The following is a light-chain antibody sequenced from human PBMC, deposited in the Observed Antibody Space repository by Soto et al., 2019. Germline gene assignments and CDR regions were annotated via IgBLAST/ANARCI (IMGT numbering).Light chain of an antibody. CDR3: QSYDSSLCGSWV. Sequence: QSVLTQPPSVSRAPGQRVTISCTGSSSNIGAGYDVHWYQQLPGTAPKLLVYGNNNRPSGVPDRFSASKSGTSASLAISGLQAEDEADYYCQSYDSSLCGSWVFGGGTKLTVL. CDR2: GNN. V-gene: IGLV1-40*01. J-gene: IGLJ3*02. CDR1: SSNIGAGYD.